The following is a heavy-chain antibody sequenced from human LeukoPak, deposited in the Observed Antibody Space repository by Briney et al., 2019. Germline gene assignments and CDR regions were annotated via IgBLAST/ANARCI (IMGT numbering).Heavy chain of an antibody. Sequence: SETLSLTCTVSGGSISSYYWSWIRQPPGKELEWIGYIYYSGSTNYNPSLKSRVTISVDTSKNQFSLKLSSVTAADTAVYYCARGSIAAAAARYYYYYMDVWGKGTTVTVSS. CDR3: ARGSIAAAAARYYYYYMDV. V-gene: IGHV4-59*01. D-gene: IGHD6-13*01. CDR2: IYYSGST. J-gene: IGHJ6*03. CDR1: GGSISSYY.